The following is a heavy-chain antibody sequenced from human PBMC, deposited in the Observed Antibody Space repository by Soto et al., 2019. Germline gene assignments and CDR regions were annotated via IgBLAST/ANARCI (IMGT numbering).Heavy chain of an antibody. CDR2: IYYSGST. V-gene: IGHV4-31*03. Sequence: PSETLSLTCTVSGGSISSGGYYWSWIRQHPGKGLEWIGYIYYSGSTYYNPSLKSRVTISVDTSKNQFSLKLSSVTAADTAVYYCARGSLWSNNWFDTWGQGTLVTVSS. CDR3: ARGSLWSNNWFDT. D-gene: IGHD1-26*01. J-gene: IGHJ5*02. CDR1: GGSISSGGYY.